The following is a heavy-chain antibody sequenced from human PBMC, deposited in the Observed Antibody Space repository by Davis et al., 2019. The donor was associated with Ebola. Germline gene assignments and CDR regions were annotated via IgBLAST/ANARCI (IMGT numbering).Heavy chain of an antibody. CDR1: GFTFSSYA. Sequence: GESLKISCAASGFTFSSYAMHWVRQAPGKGLEYVSAISSNGGSTYYANSVKGRFTISRDNSKNTLYLRMGSLRAEDMAVYYCARGLAAAYFDYWGQGTLVTVSS. CDR2: ISSNGGST. V-gene: IGHV3-64*01. J-gene: IGHJ4*02. CDR3: ARGLAAAYFDY. D-gene: IGHD6-13*01.